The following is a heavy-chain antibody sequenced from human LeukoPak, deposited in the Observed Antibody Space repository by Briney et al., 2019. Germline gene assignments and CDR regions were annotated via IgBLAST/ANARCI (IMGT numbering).Heavy chain of an antibody. CDR1: GGSSSSSNYY. J-gene: IGHJ4*02. D-gene: IGHD1-26*01. CDR3: ARSGTYRTSRYYFDY. V-gene: IGHV4-61*02. Sequence: SETLSLTCTVPGGSSSSSNYYWSWIRQPAGKGLEWIGRIYSSGGTNYNPSLKSRVTISVDTSKNQFSLKLTSVTAADTAVYYCARSGTYRTSRYYFDYWGQGTLVTVSS. CDR2: IYSSGGT.